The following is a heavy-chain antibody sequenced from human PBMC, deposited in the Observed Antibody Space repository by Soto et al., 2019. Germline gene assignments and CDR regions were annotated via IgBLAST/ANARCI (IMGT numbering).Heavy chain of an antibody. Sequence: QVQLVESGGGVVQPGRSLRLSCAASGFTFSSYGMHWVRQAPGKGLEWVAVISYDGSNKYYADSVKGRFTISRDNSKNTLYLQMNSLRAEDTAVYYCARGGNYYDSRPYDYWGQGTLVTVSS. J-gene: IGHJ4*02. CDR3: ARGGNYYDSRPYDY. V-gene: IGHV3-30*03. CDR2: ISYDGSNK. CDR1: GFTFSSYG. D-gene: IGHD3-22*01.